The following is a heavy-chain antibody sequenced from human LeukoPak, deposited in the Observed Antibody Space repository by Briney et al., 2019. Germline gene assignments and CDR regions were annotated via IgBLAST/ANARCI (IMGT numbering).Heavy chain of an antibody. CDR3: ASPKYTSGPFNY. J-gene: IGHJ4*02. V-gene: IGHV3-23*01. CDR2: ISRNGGDT. CDR1: GFTFSLYA. D-gene: IGHD6-19*01. Sequence: PGGSLRLSCAASGFTFSLYAMSWVRQAPGKGLEWVSAISRNGGDTYYADSVKGRFTISRDNSKNTLHLQMNSLRAEDTAVYYCASPKYTSGPFNYWGQGTLVTVSS.